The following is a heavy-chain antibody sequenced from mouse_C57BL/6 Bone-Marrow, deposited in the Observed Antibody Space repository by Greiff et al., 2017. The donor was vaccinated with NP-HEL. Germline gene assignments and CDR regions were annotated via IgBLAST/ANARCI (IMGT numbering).Heavy chain of an antibody. D-gene: IGHD4-1*01. V-gene: IGHV1-52*01. CDR1: GYTFTSYW. J-gene: IGHJ2*01. Sequence: QVQLQQPGAELVRPGSSVKLSCKASGYTFTSYWMHWVKQRPIQGLEWIGNIDPSDSETHYNQKFKDKATLTVDKSSSTAYMQLSSLTAEDSAVYYCARRTGSYFDYWGQGTTLTVSS. CDR3: ARRTGSYFDY. CDR2: IDPSDSET.